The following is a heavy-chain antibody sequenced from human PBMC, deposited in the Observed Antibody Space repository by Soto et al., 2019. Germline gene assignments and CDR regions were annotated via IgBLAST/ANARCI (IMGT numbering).Heavy chain of an antibody. Sequence: EVQLVESGGGLVQPGGSLRLSCAASGFTFNSHTMNWVRQAPGKGLEWLSYSSDSGSTIYYADSVKGRFTISRDNAKNSLYLQMNSLRAEDTAVYYCTRELAYWGQGTLVTVSA. CDR2: SSDSGSTI. V-gene: IGHV3-48*04. CDR3: TRELAY. J-gene: IGHJ4*02. CDR1: GFTFNSHT.